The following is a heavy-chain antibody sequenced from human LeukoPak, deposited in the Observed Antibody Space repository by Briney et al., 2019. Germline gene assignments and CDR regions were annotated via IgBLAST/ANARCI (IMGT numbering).Heavy chain of an antibody. CDR2: ISGGGVST. CDR3: ARDYN. CDR1: GFTFSSYA. J-gene: IGHJ4*02. V-gene: IGHV3-23*01. Sequence: GGSLRLSCAASGFTFSSYAMTWVRQAPGKGLQWVSAISGGGVSTYYADSVKGRFTISRDNAKSSLYLQMNSLRAEDTAVYYCARDYNLGQGTLVTVSS.